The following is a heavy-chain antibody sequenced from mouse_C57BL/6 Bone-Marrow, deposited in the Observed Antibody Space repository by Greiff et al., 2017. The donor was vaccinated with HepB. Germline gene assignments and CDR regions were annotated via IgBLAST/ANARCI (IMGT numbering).Heavy chain of an antibody. J-gene: IGHJ2*01. CDR3: ARERYWFDY. V-gene: IGHV5-16*01. Sequence: EVQVVESEGGLVQPGSSMKLSCTASGFTFSDYYMAWVRQVPEKGLEWVANINYDGSSTYYLDSLKSRFIISRDNAKNILYLQMSSLKSEDTATYYCARERYWFDYWGQGTTLTVSS. D-gene: IGHD4-1*01. CDR1: GFTFSDYY. CDR2: INYDGSST.